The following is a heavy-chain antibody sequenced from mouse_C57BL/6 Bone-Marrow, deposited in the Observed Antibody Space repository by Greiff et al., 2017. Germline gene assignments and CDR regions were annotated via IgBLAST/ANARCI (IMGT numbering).Heavy chain of an antibody. J-gene: IGHJ4*01. CDR1: GFTFSDYG. Sequence: DVQLVESGGGLVKPGGSLKLSCAASGFTFSDYGMHWVRQAPEKGLEWVAYISSGSSTIYYADTVQGRFTISRDNAKNTLFLHMTSLRSEDTAMYYCAKHWEGYSMDYWGQGTSVTVAS. V-gene: IGHV5-17*01. CDR2: ISSGSSTI. CDR3: AKHWEGYSMDY. D-gene: IGHD4-1*01.